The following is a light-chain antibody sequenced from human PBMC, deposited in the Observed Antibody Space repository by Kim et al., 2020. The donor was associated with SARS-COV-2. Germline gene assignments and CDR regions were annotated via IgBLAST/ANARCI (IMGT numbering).Light chain of an antibody. Sequence: QSALTQPPSASGSPGQSVTISCTGTSSDVGAYNYVSWYQQHPGKAPKLMIYEVSKRPSGVPARFSGSKSGNTASLTVSGLQAEDEADYYCSSYGGSNNLLFGGGTKVTVL. J-gene: IGLJ2*01. CDR2: EVS. CDR1: SSDVGAYNY. CDR3: SSYGGSNNLL. V-gene: IGLV2-8*01.